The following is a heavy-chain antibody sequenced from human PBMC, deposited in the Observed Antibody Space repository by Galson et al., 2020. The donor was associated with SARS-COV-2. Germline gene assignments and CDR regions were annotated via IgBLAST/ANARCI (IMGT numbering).Heavy chain of an antibody. J-gene: IGHJ6*02. V-gene: IGHV1-69*13. CDR3: ARVSRSYDILTGYYYYYGIDV. CDR1: RGTFSSYA. CDR2: IIPIFGTA. Sequence: SVKVSCKASRGTFSSYAISWVRQAPGQGLEWMGGIIPIFGTANYAQKFQGRVTLTADESTSTAYMELSSLRSEDTAVYYCARVSRSYDILTGYYYYYGIDVWGQGTTVTVSS. D-gene: IGHD3-9*01.